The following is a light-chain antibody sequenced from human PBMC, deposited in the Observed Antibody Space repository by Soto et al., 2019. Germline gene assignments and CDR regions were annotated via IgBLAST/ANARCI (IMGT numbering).Light chain of an antibody. J-gene: IGKJ4*01. V-gene: IGKV1-27*01. CDR1: QGISHY. CDR3: QKYDRAPSLT. CDR2: AAS. Sequence: DIQMTQSPSSLSASVGHRVTITCRASQGISHYLAWYQQKPGQVPELLIYAASTLKSGVPSRCSGSGSGTDFTLNISSLQPEDVATYYCQKYDRAPSLTFGGGTNVEIK.